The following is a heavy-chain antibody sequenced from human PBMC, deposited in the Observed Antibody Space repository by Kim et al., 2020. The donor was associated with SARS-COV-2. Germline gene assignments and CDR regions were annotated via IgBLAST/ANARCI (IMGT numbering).Heavy chain of an antibody. V-gene: IGHV3-7*01. CDR2: INEGGSDI. D-gene: IGHD6-25*01. CDR3: ATAAAGHHDFYV. CDR1: GFRFSDFW. Sequence: GGSLRLSCVASGFRFSDFWMSWVRQAPGKGLEWFANINEGGSDIYYVDSVRGRFTISRDNAKNSLYLQMNSLRVDDTALYYCATAAAGHHDFYVWGHGT. J-gene: IGHJ3*01.